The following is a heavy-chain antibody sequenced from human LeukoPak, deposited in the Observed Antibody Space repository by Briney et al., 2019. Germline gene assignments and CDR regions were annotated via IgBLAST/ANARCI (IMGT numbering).Heavy chain of an antibody. Sequence: PCRSLRLSCAASGFTFDDYAMHWVRQAPGKGLEWVSGISWNSGSIGYADSVKGRFTISRDNAKNSLYLQMNSLRAEDMALYYCARGMAAFDIWGQGTMVTVSS. J-gene: IGHJ3*02. CDR2: ISWNSGSI. V-gene: IGHV3-9*03. CDR3: ARGMAAFDI. CDR1: GFTFDDYA. D-gene: IGHD5-24*01.